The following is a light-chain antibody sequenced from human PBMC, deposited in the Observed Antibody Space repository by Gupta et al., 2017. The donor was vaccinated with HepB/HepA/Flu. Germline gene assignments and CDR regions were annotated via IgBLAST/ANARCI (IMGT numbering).Light chain of an antibody. CDR3: SSYTSSNTLV. CDR2: DVS. J-gene: IGLJ2*01. CDR1: SSDVGGYNY. Sequence: QSAMTQPASVSGSPGQSITISCTGTSSDVGGYNYVSWYQQHPGKAPKLMMYDVSNRPSGVSNRVSGSKSGNTASLTISGLQAEDEAEYYCSSYTSSNTLVFGGGTKLTVL. V-gene: IGLV2-14*03.